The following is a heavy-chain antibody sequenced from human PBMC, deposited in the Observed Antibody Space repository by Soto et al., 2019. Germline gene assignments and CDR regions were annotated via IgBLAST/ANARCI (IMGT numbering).Heavy chain of an antibody. CDR3: AREIDGYYGMDV. J-gene: IGHJ6*02. CDR2: IIPMFGTA. Sequence: QVQLVQSGAEVKKPGSSVKVSCKASGGTFSTDSISWVRQAPGQGLEWMGGIIPMFGTANNAQKFQGRVTITPDESTSPAYMELSSLISEYTAVYFCAREIDGYYGMDVWGQGTTVTVAS. CDR1: GGTFSTDS. V-gene: IGHV1-69*05.